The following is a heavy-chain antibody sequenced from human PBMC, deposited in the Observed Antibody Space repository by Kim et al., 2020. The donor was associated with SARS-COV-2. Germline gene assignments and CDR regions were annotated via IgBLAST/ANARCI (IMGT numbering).Heavy chain of an antibody. J-gene: IGHJ5*02. CDR3: ARLDYYDSSGYPNFDP. D-gene: IGHD3-22*01. CDR1: GGTFSSYA. V-gene: IGHV1-69*13. Sequence: SVKVSCKASGGTFSSYAISWVQQAPGQGLEWMGGIIPIFGTANYAQKFQGRVTITADESTSTAYMELSSLRSEDTAVYYCARLDYYDSSGYPNFDPWGQGTLVTVSS. CDR2: IIPIFGTA.